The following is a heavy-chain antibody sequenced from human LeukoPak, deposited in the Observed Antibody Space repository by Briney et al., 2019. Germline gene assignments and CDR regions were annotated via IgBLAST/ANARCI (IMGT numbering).Heavy chain of an antibody. V-gene: IGHV3-7*01. Sequence: GGSLRLSCAASGFTFSSYWMSWVRQAPGKGLEWVANIKQDGSEKYYVDSVKGRFTISRDNAKNSLYLRMNSLRAEDTAVYYCARDRAGKNYYYYGMDVWGQGTTVTVSS. CDR3: ARDRAGKNYYYYGMDV. CDR2: IKQDGSEK. J-gene: IGHJ6*02. D-gene: IGHD3-10*01. CDR1: GFTFSSYW.